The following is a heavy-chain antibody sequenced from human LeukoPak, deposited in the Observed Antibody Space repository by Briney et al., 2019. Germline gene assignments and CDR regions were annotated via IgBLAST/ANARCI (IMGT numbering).Heavy chain of an antibody. Sequence: SVKVSCKASGYTFSNYGISWVRQAPGQGLEWMGGIIPIFGTANYAQKFQGRVTITADKSTSTAYMELSSLRSEDTAVYYCAKDDAWIRFGEWSQGTLVTVSS. CDR1: GYTFSNYG. CDR2: IIPIFGTA. D-gene: IGHD3-10*01. V-gene: IGHV1-69*06. CDR3: AKDDAWIRFGE. J-gene: IGHJ4*02.